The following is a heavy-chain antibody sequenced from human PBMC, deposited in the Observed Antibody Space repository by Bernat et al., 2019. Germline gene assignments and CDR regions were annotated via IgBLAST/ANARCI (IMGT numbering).Heavy chain of an antibody. J-gene: IGHJ6*02. CDR2: FGPEDGET. CDR1: GYTLTELS. V-gene: IGHV1-24*01. Sequence: QVQLVQSGAEVKKPGASVKVSCKVSGYTLTELSMHWVRQAPGKGLEWMGGFGPEDGETIYAQKFQGRVTMTEDTSTDTAYMELSSLRSEDTAVYYCATTGYGDYVPEYYYGMDVWGQGTTVTVSS. CDR3: ATTGYGDYVPEYYYGMDV. D-gene: IGHD4-17*01.